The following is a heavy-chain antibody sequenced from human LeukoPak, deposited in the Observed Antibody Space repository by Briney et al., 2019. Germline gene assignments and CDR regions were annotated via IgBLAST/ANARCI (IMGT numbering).Heavy chain of an antibody. CDR1: GFTFSHYE. CDR3: VRLMGTTGFDY. V-gene: IGHV3-48*03. Sequence: QAGGSLRLSCTASGFTFSHYEMNWVRQAPGKGLEWVSFITTNGTTTYYADSVKGRFTISRDNAKNSLYLQMNSRRAEATAVYYCVRLMGTTGFDYWGQGTRVTVSS. CDR2: ITTNGTTT. J-gene: IGHJ4*02. D-gene: IGHD1-7*01.